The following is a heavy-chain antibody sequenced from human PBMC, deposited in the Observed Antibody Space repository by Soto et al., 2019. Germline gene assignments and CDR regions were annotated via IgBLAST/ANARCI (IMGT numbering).Heavy chain of an antibody. D-gene: IGHD3-22*01. Sequence: GASVKVSCKASGGTFSSYAISWVRQAPGQGLEWMGGIIPIFGTANYAQKFQGRVTITADESTSTAYMELSSLRSEDTAVYYCARGYYYDSSGYLDFDYWGQGTLVTVSS. CDR2: IIPIFGTA. CDR1: GGTFSSYA. V-gene: IGHV1-69*13. J-gene: IGHJ4*02. CDR3: ARGYYYDSSGYLDFDY.